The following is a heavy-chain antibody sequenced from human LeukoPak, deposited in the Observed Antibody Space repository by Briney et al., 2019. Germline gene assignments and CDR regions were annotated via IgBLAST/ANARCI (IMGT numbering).Heavy chain of an antibody. CDR2: INSDESNT. D-gene: IGHD6-13*01. CDR1: GFTFSSYW. CDR3: AKGGFIAAATLDY. V-gene: IGHV3-74*01. J-gene: IGHJ4*02. Sequence: TGGSLRLSCAASGFTFSSYWMHWVRQAPGKGLVWVSRINSDESNTNYADSVKGRFTISRDNAKNTLYLQMNSLRAEDTAVYYCAKGGFIAAATLDYWGQGILVTVSS.